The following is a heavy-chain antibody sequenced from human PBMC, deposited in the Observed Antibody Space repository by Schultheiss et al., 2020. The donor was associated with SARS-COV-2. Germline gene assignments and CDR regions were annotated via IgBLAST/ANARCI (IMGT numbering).Heavy chain of an antibody. CDR2: VYYRGST. CDR3: ATGGGGWPEYFQH. CDR1: GGSISSDY. Sequence: SQTLSLTCTVSGGSISSDYWTWIRQPPGKGLEWIGYVYYRGSTNYNPSLKGRVTISIDTSKNQFSLKLSSVTAADTAVYYCATGGGGWPEYFQHWGQGTLVTVSS. J-gene: IGHJ1*01. D-gene: IGHD6-19*01. V-gene: IGHV4-59*12.